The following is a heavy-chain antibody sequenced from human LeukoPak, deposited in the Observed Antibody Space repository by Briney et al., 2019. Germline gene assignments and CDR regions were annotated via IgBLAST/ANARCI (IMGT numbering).Heavy chain of an antibody. J-gene: IGHJ6*02. V-gene: IGHV3-53*05. D-gene: IGHD3-10*01. Sequence: GGSLRLSCAVSGFTVSSNYMTWVRQAPGKGLEWVSVIYSGGSIYYADSVKGRFTISRDISKNTVDLQLNSLRAEDTAVYYCAKDLYGSTYYYYYGMDVWGQGTTVTVSS. CDR1: GFTVSSNY. CDR2: IYSGGSI. CDR3: AKDLYGSTYYYYYGMDV.